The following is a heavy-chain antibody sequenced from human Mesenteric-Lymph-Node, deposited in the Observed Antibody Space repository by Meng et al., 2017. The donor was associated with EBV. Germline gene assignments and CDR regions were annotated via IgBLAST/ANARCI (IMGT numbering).Heavy chain of an antibody. CDR3: VSYDYGNYVSFDS. V-gene: IGHV4-39*01. Sequence: RRLQESGPGVVGPSETVSLTCTGSGASISSGSYYWGWIRQPPGKGLEWIGSIYYRGSTYYNPSLRSRVTISVDTSKNHFSLKLSSVTAADTAMYYCVSYDYGNYVSFDSWGQGILVTVSS. CDR2: IYYRGST. J-gene: IGHJ4*02. CDR1: GASISSGSYY. D-gene: IGHD4-11*01.